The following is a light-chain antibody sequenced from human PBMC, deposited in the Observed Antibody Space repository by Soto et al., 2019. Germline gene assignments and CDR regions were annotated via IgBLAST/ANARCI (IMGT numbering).Light chain of an antibody. CDR2: DVS. Sequence: QSVLTQPASVSGSPGQSITISCTGTSNDIGGYIYVSWYQQPPDKAPKLIIYDVSNRHSGVSNRFSGSKSGNTASLTISGLQAEDEAHYYCSSYTGSDVVIFGGGTKLTVL. V-gene: IGLV2-14*01. CDR3: SSYTGSDVVI. J-gene: IGLJ2*01. CDR1: SNDIGGYIY.